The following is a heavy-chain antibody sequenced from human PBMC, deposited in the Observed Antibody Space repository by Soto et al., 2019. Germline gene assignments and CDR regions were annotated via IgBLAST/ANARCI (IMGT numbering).Heavy chain of an antibody. CDR2: VYSGGAT. CDR3: ARVPGRL. CDR1: GLSASRNY. Sequence: QLVETGGGWIQPGTSLTLSCAASGLSASRNYSTWLRQAPGKGLEWVSFVYSGGATFYAYSVKGRFILSRDDSQNTMYLQMNNLRAEDTAVYYCARVPGRLWGRGTLVTVAS. J-gene: IGHJ4*02. D-gene: IGHD3-10*01. V-gene: IGHV3-53*02.